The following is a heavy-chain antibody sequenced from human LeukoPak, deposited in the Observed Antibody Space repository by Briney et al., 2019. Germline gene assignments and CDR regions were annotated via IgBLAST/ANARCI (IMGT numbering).Heavy chain of an antibody. J-gene: IGHJ4*02. V-gene: IGHV3-7*01. CDR3: ARVSEVWWGSSSAFDY. Sequence: PGGSLRLSCAASGFTFSSYWMSWVRQAPGKGLEWVANIKQDGSEKYYVDSVKGRFTISRDNAKNSLYLQMNSLRAEDTAVYYRARVSEVWWGSSSAFDYWGQGTLVTVSS. D-gene: IGHD6-6*01. CDR1: GFTFSSYW. CDR2: IKQDGSEK.